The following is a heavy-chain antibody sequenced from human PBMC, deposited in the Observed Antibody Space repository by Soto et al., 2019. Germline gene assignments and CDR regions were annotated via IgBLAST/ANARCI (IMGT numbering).Heavy chain of an antibody. CDR3: ARPPGYICDWYYFDL. CDR1: GYTFTGYY. J-gene: IGHJ4*02. V-gene: IGHV1-2*02. D-gene: IGHD3-9*01. Sequence: ASVKVSGKASGYTFTGYYMHWVRQAPGQGFEWMGRISPKSGGTNYAQKFEGRVTMTWDTSLKTAYMELSSLISEDTAVYYCARPPGYICDWYYFDLWGQGTLVTVSS. CDR2: ISPKSGGT.